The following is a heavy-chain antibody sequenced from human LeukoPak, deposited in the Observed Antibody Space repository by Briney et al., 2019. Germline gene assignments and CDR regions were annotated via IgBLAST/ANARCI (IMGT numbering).Heavy chain of an antibody. CDR1: GGSISSGDYY. D-gene: IGHD3-16*01. CDR3: AGGSWGSEFDY. V-gene: IGHV4-30-4*08. J-gene: IGHJ4*02. CDR2: IYYSGST. Sequence: SQTLSLTCTVSGGSISSGDYYWSWIRQPPGKGLEWIGYIYYSGSTYYNPSLKSRVSISVDTSKNQFFLKLTSVTAADTAVYYCAGGSWGSEFDYWGQGTLVTVSS.